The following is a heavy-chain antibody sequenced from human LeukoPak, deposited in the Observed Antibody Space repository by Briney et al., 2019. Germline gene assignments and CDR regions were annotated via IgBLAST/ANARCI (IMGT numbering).Heavy chain of an antibody. D-gene: IGHD3-10*01. CDR3: ARGAKFRSYGSGTYYTSLPFDP. V-gene: IGHV1-3*03. CDR1: GYTFTSYT. Sequence: GASVKVSCKASGYTFTSYTMHWVRQAPGQRLEWMGWINTGNGNTKYSQEFQGRVTITRDTSASTAYMELCSLRSEDMAVYYCARGAKFRSYGSGTYYTSLPFDPWGQGTLVTVSS. J-gene: IGHJ5*02. CDR2: INTGNGNT.